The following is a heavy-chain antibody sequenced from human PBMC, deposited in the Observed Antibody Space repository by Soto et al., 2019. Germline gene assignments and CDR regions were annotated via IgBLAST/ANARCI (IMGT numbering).Heavy chain of an antibody. CDR3: ARGPEQLAFDY. D-gene: IGHD6-13*01. J-gene: IGHJ4*02. CDR1: GYTFTGYY. CDR2: IIPIFGTA. Sequence: SVKVSCKASGYTFTGYYMHWVRQAPGQGLEWMGGIIPIFGTANYAQKFQGRVTITADESTSTAYMELSSLRSEDTAVYYCARGPEQLAFDYWGQGTLVTVSS. V-gene: IGHV1-69*13.